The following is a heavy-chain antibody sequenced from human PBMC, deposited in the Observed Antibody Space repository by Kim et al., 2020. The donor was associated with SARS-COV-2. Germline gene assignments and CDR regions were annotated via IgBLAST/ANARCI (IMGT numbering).Heavy chain of an antibody. CDR3: ARGYPYGSGSYYKTTVYYFDY. J-gene: IGHJ4*02. CDR1: GYTFTSYG. CDR2: ISAYNGNT. Sequence: ASVKVSCKASGYTFTSYGISWVRQAPGQGLEWMGWISAYNGNTNYAQKLQGRVTMTTDTSTSTAYMELRSLRSDDTAVYYCARGYPYGSGSYYKTTVYYFDYWGQGTLVTVSS. V-gene: IGHV1-18*01. D-gene: IGHD3-10*01.